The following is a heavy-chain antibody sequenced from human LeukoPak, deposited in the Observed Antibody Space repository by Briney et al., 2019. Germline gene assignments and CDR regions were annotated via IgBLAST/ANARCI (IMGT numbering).Heavy chain of an antibody. J-gene: IGHJ6*02. CDR1: GGSISSGGYY. D-gene: IGHD1-1*01. CDR3: AREERTLHYYYGMDV. Sequence: PSETLSLTCTVSGGSISSGGYYWSWIRQHPGKGLEWIGYIYYSGSTYYNPSLKSRVTISVDTSKSQFSLKLSSVTAADTAVYYCAREERTLHYYYGMDVWGQGTTVTVSS. CDR2: IYYSGST. V-gene: IGHV4-31*03.